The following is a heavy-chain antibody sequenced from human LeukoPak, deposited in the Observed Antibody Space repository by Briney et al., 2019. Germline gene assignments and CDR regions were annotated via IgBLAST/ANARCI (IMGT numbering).Heavy chain of an antibody. CDR2: ISYDGSNK. CDR1: GFTFSSYA. V-gene: IGHV3-30*01. D-gene: IGHD6-13*01. J-gene: IGHJ4*02. Sequence: GGSLRLSYAASGFTFSSYAMHWVRQAPGKGLEWVAVISYDGSNKYYADSVKGRFTISRDNSKNTLYLQMNSLTAEDTAVYYCAREGAAAGNDYWGQGTLVTVSS. CDR3: AREGAAAGNDY.